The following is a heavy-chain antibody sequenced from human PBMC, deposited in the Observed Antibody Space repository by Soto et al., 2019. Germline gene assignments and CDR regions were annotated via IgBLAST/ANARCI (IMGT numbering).Heavy chain of an antibody. V-gene: IGHV1-69*02. Sequence: ASVAVSCKASGGTFSSYTMRWVRQAPGQGLEWMGRIIPILGIANYAQKFQGRVTITADKSTSTAYMELSSLRSEDTAVYYCARAGNCSGGSCYDYWGQGTLVTVSS. CDR2: IIPILGIA. CDR3: ARAGNCSGGSCYDY. D-gene: IGHD2-15*01. J-gene: IGHJ4*02. CDR1: GGTFSSYT.